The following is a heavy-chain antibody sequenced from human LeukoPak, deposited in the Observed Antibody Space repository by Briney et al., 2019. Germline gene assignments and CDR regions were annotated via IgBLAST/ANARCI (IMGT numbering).Heavy chain of an antibody. CDR2: IYYSGST. D-gene: IGHD3-10*01. V-gene: IGHV4-59*12. J-gene: IGHJ4*02. Sequence: SETLSLTCTVSGGSISSYYWSWIRQPPGKGLEWIGYIYYSGSTNYNPSLKSRVTISVDTSKNQFSLKLSSETAADTAVYYCARAGRDYYGSGSYRRGVDYWGQGTLVTVSS. CDR1: GGSISSYY. CDR3: ARAGRDYYGSGSYRRGVDY.